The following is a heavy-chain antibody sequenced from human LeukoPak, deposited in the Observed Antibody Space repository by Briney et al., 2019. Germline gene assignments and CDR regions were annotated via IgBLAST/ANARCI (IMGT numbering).Heavy chain of an antibody. D-gene: IGHD2-15*01. CDR3: ARDDCSGGSCYSFQGY. J-gene: IGHJ4*02. V-gene: IGHV3-30-3*01. CDR1: GFIFTSYA. Sequence: GGSLRLSCAASGFIFTSYAMNWVRQAPGKGLEWVAVISFDGSDKYYADPVKGRFTISRDNSKNTLYLQMNSLRAEDTAVYYCARDDCSGGSCYSFQGYWGQGTLVTVSS. CDR2: ISFDGSDK.